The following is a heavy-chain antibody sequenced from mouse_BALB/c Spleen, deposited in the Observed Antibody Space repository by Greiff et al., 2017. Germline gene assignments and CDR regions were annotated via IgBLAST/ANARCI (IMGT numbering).Heavy chain of an antibody. Sequence: EVKLMESGPSLVKPSQTLSLTCSVTGDSITSGYWNWIRKFPGNKLEYMGYISYSGSTYYNPSLKSRISITRDTSKNQYYLQLNSVTTEDTATYYCARSITTVVAYYAMDYWGQGTSVTVSS. CDR3: ARSITTVVAYYAMDY. J-gene: IGHJ4*01. CDR1: GDSITSGY. CDR2: ISYSGST. V-gene: IGHV3-8*02. D-gene: IGHD1-1*01.